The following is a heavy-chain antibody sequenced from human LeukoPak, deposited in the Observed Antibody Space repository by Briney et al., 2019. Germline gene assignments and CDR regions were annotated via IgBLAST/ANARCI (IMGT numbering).Heavy chain of an antibody. D-gene: IGHD3-10*01. CDR2: MNPNSGNT. Sequence: GASVKVSCKASGYTFTSYDINWVRQATGQGLEWMGWMNPNSGNTGYAQKFQGRVTMTRNTSISTACMELSSLRSEDTAVYYCARVLRYYYGSGSLLYYFDYWGQGTLVTVSS. J-gene: IGHJ4*02. V-gene: IGHV1-8*01. CDR3: ARVLRYYYGSGSLLYYFDY. CDR1: GYTFTSYD.